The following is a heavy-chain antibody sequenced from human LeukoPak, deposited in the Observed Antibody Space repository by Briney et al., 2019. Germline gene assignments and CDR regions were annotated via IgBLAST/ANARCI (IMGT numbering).Heavy chain of an antibody. D-gene: IGHD3-10*01. V-gene: IGHV3-7*01. Sequence: GGSLRLSCAASGFTFSSYWMSWVRQAPGKGLGWVANIKQDGSEKYYVDSVKGRFTISRDNSRSTLYLQMNSLRPEDTAICYCAREGYYGSGSPPSLYFDYWGQGTLVTVSS. J-gene: IGHJ4*02. CDR1: GFTFSSYW. CDR2: IKQDGSEK. CDR3: AREGYYGSGSPPSLYFDY.